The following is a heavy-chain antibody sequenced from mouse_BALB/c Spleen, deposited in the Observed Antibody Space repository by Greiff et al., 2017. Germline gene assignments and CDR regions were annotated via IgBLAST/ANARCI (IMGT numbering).Heavy chain of an antibody. CDR2: ISYSGST. Sequence: EVQLQESGPGLVKPSQSLSLTCTVTGYSITSDYAWNWIRQFPGNKLEWMGYISYSGSTSYNPSLKSRISITRDTSKNQFFLQLNSVTTEDTATYYCARRGPPYYAMDYWGQGTSVTVSS. V-gene: IGHV3-2*02. D-gene: IGHD3-3*01. CDR1: GYSITSDYA. J-gene: IGHJ4*01. CDR3: ARRGPPYYAMDY.